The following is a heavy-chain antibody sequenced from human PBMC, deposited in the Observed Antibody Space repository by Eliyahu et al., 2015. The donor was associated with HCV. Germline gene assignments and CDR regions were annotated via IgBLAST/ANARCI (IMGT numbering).Heavy chain of an antibody. Sequence: EVQLVESGGGLVQPGGSLRLXCAASGFTFSSYWMXWVRQAPGKGLEWVANIKQDGSEKYYVDSVKGRFTISRDNAKNSLYLQMNSLRAEDTAVYYCAREDSSGWLVDYWGQGTLVTALL. D-gene: IGHD6-19*01. V-gene: IGHV3-7*01. J-gene: IGHJ4*02. CDR2: IKQDGSEK. CDR3: AREDSSGWLVDY. CDR1: GFTFSSYW.